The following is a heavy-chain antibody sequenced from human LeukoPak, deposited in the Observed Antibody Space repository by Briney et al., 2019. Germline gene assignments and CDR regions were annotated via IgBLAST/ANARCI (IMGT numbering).Heavy chain of an antibody. Sequence: SVKVSCKASGGTFSSSAISWVRQAPGQGLEWMGRIIPILGIANYAQKFQGRVTITADKSTSTAYMELSSLRSEDTAVYYCARTKDPHIVVVVAATEGPFDPWGQGTLVTVSS. CDR3: ARTKDPHIVVVVAATEGPFDP. J-gene: IGHJ5*02. CDR2: IIPILGIA. V-gene: IGHV1-69*04. D-gene: IGHD2-15*01. CDR1: GGTFSSSA.